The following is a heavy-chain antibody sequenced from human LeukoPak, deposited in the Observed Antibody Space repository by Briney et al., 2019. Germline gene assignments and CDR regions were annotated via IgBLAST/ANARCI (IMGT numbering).Heavy chain of an antibody. J-gene: IGHJ6*02. CDR2: IYTSGST. CDR1: GGSISSGSYY. V-gene: IGHV4-61*02. Sequence: SETLSLTCTVSGGSISSGSYYWSWIRQPAGKGLEWIGRIYTSGSTNYNPSLKSRVTISVDTSKNQFSPELNSVAARDPGGYYRARDYLYNQRNKSFGVGPGGIDVWGQGTHGTVSS. CDR3: ARDYLYNQRNKSFGVGPGGIDV. D-gene: IGHD3-3*01.